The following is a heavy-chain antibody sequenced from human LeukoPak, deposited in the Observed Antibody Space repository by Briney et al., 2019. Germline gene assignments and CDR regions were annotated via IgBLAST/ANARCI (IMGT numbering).Heavy chain of an antibody. J-gene: IGHJ4*02. CDR3: APLGSDSDY. CDR2: IYTSGST. CDR1: GGSISSSNYY. Sequence: PSETLSLTCTVSGGSISSSNYYWSWIRQPAGKGLEWIGRIYTSGSTNYNPSLKSRVTISVDTSKNQFSLKLSSVTAADTAVYYCAPLGSDSDYWGQGTLVTVSS. D-gene: IGHD3-3*02. V-gene: IGHV4-61*02.